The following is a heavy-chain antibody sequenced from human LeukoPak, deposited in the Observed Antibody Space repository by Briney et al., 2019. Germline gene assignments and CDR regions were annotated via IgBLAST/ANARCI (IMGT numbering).Heavy chain of an antibody. Sequence: GGSPRLSCAASGFTFSNYWMHWVRQAPGEALMWVSRIKSDGSSTTYADSVKGRFTISRDNAKNTLYLQMNSLRAEDTAVYYCSRDSLSSCGGDCYSGLDVWGQGTTVTVSS. J-gene: IGHJ6*02. CDR2: IKSDGSST. CDR1: GFTFSNYW. CDR3: SRDSLSSCGGDCYSGLDV. D-gene: IGHD2-21*02. V-gene: IGHV3-74*01.